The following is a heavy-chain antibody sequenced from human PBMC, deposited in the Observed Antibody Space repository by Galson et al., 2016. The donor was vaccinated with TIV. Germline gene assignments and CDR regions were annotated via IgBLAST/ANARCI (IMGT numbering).Heavy chain of an antibody. V-gene: IGHV1-18*01. CDR1: GGTFSSNV. CDR3: AREYYYYAMDV. J-gene: IGHJ6*02. Sequence: SVKVSCKASGGTFSSNVFNWVRLAPGQGLEWVGWISAYNGNTNYAQMLQGRVTMTTDTSTSTAYMELRGLRSDDTAVYYCAREYYYYAMDVWGQGTTVTVSS. CDR2: ISAYNGNT.